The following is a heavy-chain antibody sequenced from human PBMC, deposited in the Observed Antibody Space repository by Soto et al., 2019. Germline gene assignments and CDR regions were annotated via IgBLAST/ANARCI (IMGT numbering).Heavy chain of an antibody. V-gene: IGHV3-7*01. CDR1: GFSFSNSW. J-gene: IGHJ4*02. CDR3: ATNAY. CDR2: IKKDGSEK. Sequence: EVQLVESGGGWVQPGGSLRLSCAASGFSFSNSWMRWVRQAPGKGLEWVAKIKKDGSEKYYVDSVKGRFTISRDNSEISLYLQMNSLSADDTGVYYCATNAYWGQGSLVTGSS.